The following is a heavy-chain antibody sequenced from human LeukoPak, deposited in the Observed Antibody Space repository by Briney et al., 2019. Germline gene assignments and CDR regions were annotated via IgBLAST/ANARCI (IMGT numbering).Heavy chain of an antibody. J-gene: IGHJ4*02. CDR3: AKVGVGSGWYGFDY. D-gene: IGHD6-19*01. V-gene: IGHV3-30*02. CDR1: GFTFSSYG. CDR2: IRYDGSNK. Sequence: GGSLRLSCAASGFTFSSYGMHWVRQAPGKGLEWVAFIRYDGSNKYYADSVKGRFTTSRDNSKNTLYLQMNSLRAEDTAVYYCAKVGVGSGWYGFDYWGQGTLVTVSS.